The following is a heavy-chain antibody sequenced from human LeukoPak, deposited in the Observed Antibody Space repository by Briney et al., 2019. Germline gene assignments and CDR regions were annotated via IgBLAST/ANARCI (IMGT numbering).Heavy chain of an antibody. CDR1: GGSISSGGYY. V-gene: IGHV4-31*03. J-gene: IGHJ5*02. CDR2: IYYSGST. CDR3: ARAKYYYGSGSLNWFDP. D-gene: IGHD3-10*01. Sequence: KSSETLSLTCTVSGGSISSGGYYWSWIRQHPGKGLEWIGYIYYSGSTYYNPSLKSRVTISVDTSKNQFSLKLSSVTAADTAVYYCARAKYYYGSGSLNWFDPWGQGTLVTVSS.